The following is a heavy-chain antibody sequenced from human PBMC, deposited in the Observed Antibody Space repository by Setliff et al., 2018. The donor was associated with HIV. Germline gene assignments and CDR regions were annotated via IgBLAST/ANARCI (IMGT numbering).Heavy chain of an antibody. J-gene: IGHJ3*02. V-gene: IGHV3-7*01. Sequence: GESLKISCAASGFNFAAYAMSWVRQAPGKGLEWVANINPDGSAKIYLDSVRGRFTISRDNAKNSLSLQMNSLRAEDTALYYCARVDATDEAFGMWGQGTMVTVSS. CDR3: ARVDATDEAFGM. CDR1: GFNFAAYA. CDR2: INPDGSAK.